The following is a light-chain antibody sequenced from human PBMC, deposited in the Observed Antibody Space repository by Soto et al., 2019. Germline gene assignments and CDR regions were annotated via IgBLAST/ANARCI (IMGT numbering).Light chain of an antibody. CDR3: QQYYDWPPEVT. Sequence: EIVMTQSPATLSVSPGERATLSCRASQSVSSNLAWYQQKPGQAPRLLIYGASGRATGIPARFSGSGSGTEFTLTISSLQSEDFAVYYCQQYYDWPPEVTFGPGTKVDIK. CDR1: QSVSSN. V-gene: IGKV3-15*01. CDR2: GAS. J-gene: IGKJ3*01.